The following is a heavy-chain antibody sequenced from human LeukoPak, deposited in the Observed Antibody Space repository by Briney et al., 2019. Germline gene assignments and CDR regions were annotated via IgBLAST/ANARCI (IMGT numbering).Heavy chain of an antibody. J-gene: IGHJ4*02. D-gene: IGHD3-10*01. CDR3: AKDRDYYGSGSYFLFDY. V-gene: IGHV3-23*01. CDR2: ISGSGGST. Sequence: PGGSLRLSCAASGFTFSSYAMSWVRQAPGKGLEWVSAISGSGGSTYYADSVKGRFTISRDNSKNTLYLQMNSLRAEDTAVYYCAKDRDYYGSGSYFLFDYWGQGTLVTVSS. CDR1: GFTFSSYA.